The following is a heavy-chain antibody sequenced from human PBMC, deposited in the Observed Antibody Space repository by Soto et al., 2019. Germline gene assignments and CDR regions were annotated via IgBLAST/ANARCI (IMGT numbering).Heavy chain of an antibody. Sequence: EVQLVESGGGLVQPGGSLRLSCAASGFTFSTYWMFWVRQAPGKGLEWVATIKQDGSEKLYVDSVKGRFTISRDNAKNSLHLQMNRLRVEDTAVYFCAGAPGWLIDNWGQGTLVTVSS. CDR2: IKQDGSEK. J-gene: IGHJ4*02. CDR1: GFTFSTYW. V-gene: IGHV3-7*04. CDR3: AGAPGWLIDN. D-gene: IGHD5-12*01.